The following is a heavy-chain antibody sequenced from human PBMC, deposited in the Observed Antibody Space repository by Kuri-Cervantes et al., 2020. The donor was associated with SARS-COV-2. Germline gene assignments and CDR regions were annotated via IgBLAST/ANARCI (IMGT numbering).Heavy chain of an antibody. CDR3: ARDLRLGKSLDY. CDR2: ISNSGATI. V-gene: IGHV3-11*04. J-gene: IGHJ4*02. CDR1: GFTFSDYY. Sequence: GGSLRLSCAASGFTFSDYYFTWIRQAPGKGLEWVSYISNSGATISYADSVKGRFTISRDNAKNSVYLQMNSLRAEDTAVYYCARDLRLGKSLDYWGQGTLVTVSS. D-gene: IGHD3-9*01.